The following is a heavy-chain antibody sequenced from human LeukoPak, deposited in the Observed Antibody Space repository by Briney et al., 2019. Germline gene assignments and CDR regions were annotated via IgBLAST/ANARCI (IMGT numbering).Heavy chain of an antibody. CDR3: ATSDRFRWYSSETAAFDI. Sequence: ASVKVSCKASGYTFTSYDINWVRQATGQGLEWMGWMNPNSGNTGYAQKFQGRVTMTRNTSISTAYMELSSPRSEDTAVYYCATSDRFRWYSSETAAFDIWGQGTMVTVSS. D-gene: IGHD6-25*01. J-gene: IGHJ3*02. CDR1: GYTFTSYD. CDR2: MNPNSGNT. V-gene: IGHV1-8*01.